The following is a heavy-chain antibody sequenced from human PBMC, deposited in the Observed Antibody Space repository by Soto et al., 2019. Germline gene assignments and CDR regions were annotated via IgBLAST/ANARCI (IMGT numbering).Heavy chain of an antibody. CDR3: AMSPEDIVLIN. CDR1: GFTFSDYY. Sequence: QVQLVESGGGLVKPGGSLRLSCAASGFTFSDYYVSWIRQAPGKGLEWVSYISSSSSYTNYADSVKGRFTISRDNAKNSLYLQMNSLRAEDTAVYYCAMSPEDIVLINWGQGTLVTVSS. CDR2: ISSSSSYT. V-gene: IGHV3-11*06. D-gene: IGHD2-8*01. J-gene: IGHJ4*02.